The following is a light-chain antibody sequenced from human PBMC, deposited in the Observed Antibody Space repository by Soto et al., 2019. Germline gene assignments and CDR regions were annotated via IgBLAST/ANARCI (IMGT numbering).Light chain of an antibody. V-gene: IGKV3-15*01. CDR1: QSVSSY. CDR3: QQYNNWPLT. CDR2: GAP. Sequence: EIVMTQSPATLSVSPGERASLSCRASQSVSSYLAWYQQKPGQAPRLLIYGAPTRATSIPARFSGSGSGTEFTLTISSLQSEDFAVYYCQQYNNWPLTFGGGTKVEIK. J-gene: IGKJ4*01.